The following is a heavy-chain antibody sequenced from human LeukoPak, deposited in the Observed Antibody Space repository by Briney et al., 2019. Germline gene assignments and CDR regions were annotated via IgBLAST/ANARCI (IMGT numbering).Heavy chain of an antibody. CDR3: ATAYYDFWSGYYPNWFDP. V-gene: IGHV4-34*01. Sequence: PSETLSLTCAVYGGSFSGYYWSWIRQPPGKGLEWIGEINHSGSTNYNPSLKSRVTISVDTSKNQFSLKLSSVTAADTAVYYCATAYYDFWSGYYPNWFDPWGQGTVVTVSS. J-gene: IGHJ5*02. D-gene: IGHD3-3*01. CDR2: INHSGST. CDR1: GGSFSGYY.